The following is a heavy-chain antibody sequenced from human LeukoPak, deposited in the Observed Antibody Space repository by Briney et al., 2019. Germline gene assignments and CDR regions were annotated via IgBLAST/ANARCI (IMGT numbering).Heavy chain of an antibody. CDR3: ARAAEDILTGFSFDP. Sequence: SVKVSCKASGGTFSSYAISWVRQAPGQGLEWVGRIIPILGIANYAQKFQGRVTITADKSTSTAYMELSSLRSEDTAVYYCARAAEDILTGFSFDPWGQGTLVTVSS. J-gene: IGHJ5*02. V-gene: IGHV1-69*04. CDR1: GGTFSSYA. D-gene: IGHD3-9*01. CDR2: IIPILGIA.